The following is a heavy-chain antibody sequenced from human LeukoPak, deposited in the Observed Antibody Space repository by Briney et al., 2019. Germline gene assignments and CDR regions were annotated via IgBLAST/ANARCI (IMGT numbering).Heavy chain of an antibody. Sequence: ASVKVSCKASGYTFTGYYMHWVRQAPGQGLEWMGWINPNSGGTNYAQKFQGWVTMTRDTSISTAYMELSRLRSDDTAVYYCARFVTGAYYYGMDVWGQGTTVTVSS. CDR3: ARFVTGAYYYGMDV. CDR2: INPNSGGT. D-gene: IGHD1-14*01. CDR1: GYTFTGYY. V-gene: IGHV1-2*04. J-gene: IGHJ6*02.